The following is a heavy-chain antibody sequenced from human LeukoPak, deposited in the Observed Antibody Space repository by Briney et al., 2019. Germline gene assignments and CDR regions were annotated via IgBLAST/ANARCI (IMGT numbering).Heavy chain of an antibody. Sequence: GSLRLSCVASGFSFSDHWMNWFRQAPGKGLEWVATIKKDGSEQYYVDSMKGRLTISRDNAKNSVYLQMNSLRAEDTAVYYCASWFKQLRIPFDYWGQGTLVTVSS. V-gene: IGHV3-7*01. J-gene: IGHJ4*02. CDR1: GFSFSDHW. CDR3: ASWFKQLRIPFDY. CDR2: IKKDGSEQ. D-gene: IGHD6-13*01.